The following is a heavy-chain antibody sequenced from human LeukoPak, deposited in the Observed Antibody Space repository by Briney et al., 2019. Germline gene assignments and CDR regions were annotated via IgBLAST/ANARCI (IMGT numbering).Heavy chain of an antibody. CDR1: GDSIRSNNYY. D-gene: IGHD3-3*01. CDR2: IYDTGST. CDR3: QSRFLEWLLDY. J-gene: IGHJ4*02. V-gene: IGHV4-39*01. Sequence: SETLSLTCTVSGDSIRSNNYYWGWIRQPPGKGLEWIGSIYDTGSTFYNPSLKSRVIISVDTSKNQFSLKLSSVAAADTAVYYCQSRFLEWLLDYWGQGTLVTVSS.